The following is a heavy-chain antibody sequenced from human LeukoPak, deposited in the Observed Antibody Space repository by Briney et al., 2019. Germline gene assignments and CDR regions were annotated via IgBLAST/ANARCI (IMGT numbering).Heavy chain of an antibody. J-gene: IGHJ6*03. V-gene: IGHV4-34*01. CDR3: ATYSSSSHYYYMDV. CDR1: GGSFSGYY. CDR2: INHSGST. Sequence: SETLSLTCAVYGGSFSGYYWSWIRQPPGKGLEWIGEINHSGSTNYNPSLKSRVTISVDTSENQFSLKLSSVTAADTAVYYCATYSSSSHYYYMDVWGKGTTVTVSS. D-gene: IGHD6-6*01.